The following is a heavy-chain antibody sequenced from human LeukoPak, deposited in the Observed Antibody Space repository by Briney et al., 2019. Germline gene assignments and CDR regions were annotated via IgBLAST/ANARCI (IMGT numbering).Heavy chain of an antibody. CDR2: ISGSGGST. CDR3: AKDATSSWHQNWFDP. J-gene: IGHJ5*02. V-gene: IGHV3-23*01. Sequence: GGSLRLSCAATGFTFSNYAMSWVRQAPGKGLEWVSVISGSGGSTQYADSVKGRFTVSRDNSKDTVYLQMNSLRAEDTAVYYCAKDATSSWHQNWFDPWGQGTLVTVSS. CDR1: GFTFSNYA. D-gene: IGHD6-13*01.